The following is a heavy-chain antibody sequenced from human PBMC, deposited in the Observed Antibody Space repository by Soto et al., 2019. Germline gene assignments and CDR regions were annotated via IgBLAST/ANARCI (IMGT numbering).Heavy chain of an antibody. CDR3: ARQQKWLSYYYYGMDV. D-gene: IGHD3-22*01. CDR2: ISYDGSNK. CDR1: GFTFSGSA. V-gene: IGHV3-30-3*01. Sequence: QVQLVESGGGVVQPGRSLRLSCAASGFTFSGSAMHWVRQAPGKGLEWVAFISYDGSNKYYADSVKGRFTISRDNSKKTLYLQMNSLRAEDTAVYYCARQQKWLSYYYYGMDVWGQGTTVTVSS. J-gene: IGHJ6*02.